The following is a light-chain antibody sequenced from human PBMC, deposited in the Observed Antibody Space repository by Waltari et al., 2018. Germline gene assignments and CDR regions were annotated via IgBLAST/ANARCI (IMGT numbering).Light chain of an antibody. CDR3: QQRSNWPPT. J-gene: IGKJ1*01. CDR1: QSVSSS. CDR2: DVS. Sequence: EIVLTQPPATLSLSPGGRVTLSCKASQSVSSSLAWYQQKPGQAPRLLFHDVSNRATGIPARFSVSGSGTDFTLTISSLEAEDFAVYYCQQRSNWPPTFGQGTKVEIK. V-gene: IGKV3-11*01.